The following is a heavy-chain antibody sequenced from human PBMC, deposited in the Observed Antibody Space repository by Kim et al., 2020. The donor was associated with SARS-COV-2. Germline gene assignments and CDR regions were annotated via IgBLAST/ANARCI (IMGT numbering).Heavy chain of an antibody. Sequence: GGSLRLSCADSGVTFSNYWMSWVRQAPGKGLEWVAHIKGDGTEKYYGDSVKGRFTISRDNAKSSLYLQMNSLRSEDTAVYYCGISGIWGQGTLVTVSS. CDR3: GISGI. CDR1: GVTFSNYW. J-gene: IGHJ4*02. CDR2: IKGDGTEK. V-gene: IGHV3-7*01.